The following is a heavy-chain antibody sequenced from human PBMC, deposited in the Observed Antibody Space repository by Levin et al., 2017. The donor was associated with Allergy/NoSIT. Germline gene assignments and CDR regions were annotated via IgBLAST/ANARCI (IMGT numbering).Heavy chain of an antibody. CDR1: GFTFSNYA. CDR3: ARFARPAGIYDSSDSFDI. J-gene: IGHJ3*02. CDR2: FRDTRYT. V-gene: IGHV3-23*01. Sequence: PGESLKISCAASGFTFSNYAMSWVRQAPGKGLEWVAGFRDTRYTNYADYVNGRFTISRDNSRNMFYLQMNSLRVEDTAVYYGARFARPAGIYDSSDSFDIWGQRTMVTVSS. D-gene: IGHD3-22*01.